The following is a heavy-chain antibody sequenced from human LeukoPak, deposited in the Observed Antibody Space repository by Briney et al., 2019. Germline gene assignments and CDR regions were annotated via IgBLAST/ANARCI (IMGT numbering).Heavy chain of an antibody. CDR1: GGTFSSYT. J-gene: IGHJ1*01. CDR3: ARGIDSSGYLEYFQH. D-gene: IGHD3-22*01. CDR2: IIPILGIA. V-gene: IGHV1-69*02. Sequence: GSSVKVSCKASGGTFSSYTISWVRQAPRQGLEWMGRIIPILGIANYAQKFQGRVTITADKSTSTAYMELSSLRSEDTAVYYCARGIDSSGYLEYFQHWGQGTLVTVSS.